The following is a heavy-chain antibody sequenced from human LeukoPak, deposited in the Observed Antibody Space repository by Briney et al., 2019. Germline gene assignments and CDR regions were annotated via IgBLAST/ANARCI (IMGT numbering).Heavy chain of an antibody. CDR1: GGTFSSYA. Sequence: SVKVSCKASGGTFSSYAISLVRQAPGQGLEWMGGIIPIFGTANYAQKFQGRVTITADESTSTAYMELSSLRSEDTAVYYCARATLLWFGELVDYWGQGTLVTVSS. CDR3: ARATLLWFGELVDY. V-gene: IGHV1-69*13. CDR2: IIPIFGTA. J-gene: IGHJ4*02. D-gene: IGHD3-10*01.